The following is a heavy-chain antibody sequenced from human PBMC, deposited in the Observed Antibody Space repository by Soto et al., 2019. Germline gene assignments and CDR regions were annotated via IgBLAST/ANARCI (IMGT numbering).Heavy chain of an antibody. CDR3: VSRYLEYCSSASCSAPYDW. CDR1: GFTFSTYW. D-gene: IGHD2-2*01. Sequence: GGSLRLSCAASGFTFSTYWMSWVRQAPGKGLEWVANIKQDGSEKYYVDSVKGRFTIPRDNTKRSLYLQMNSLRAEDTAVYYCVSRYLEYCSSASCSAPYDWWGHGTLVTVPQ. V-gene: IGHV3-7*05. CDR2: IKQDGSEK. J-gene: IGHJ4*01.